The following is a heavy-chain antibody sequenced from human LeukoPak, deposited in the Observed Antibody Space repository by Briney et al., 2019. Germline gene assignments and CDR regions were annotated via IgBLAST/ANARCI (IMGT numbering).Heavy chain of an antibody. Sequence: GGSVRLSCAASGFTFSSYGMHWVRQAPGKGLEWVAFIRYDGSNKYYADSVKGRFTISRDNSKNTLYLQMNSLRAEDTAVYYCANDRAHYYDSSGSFFNWFDPWGQGTLVTVSS. J-gene: IGHJ5*02. V-gene: IGHV3-30*02. CDR3: ANDRAHYYDSSGSFFNWFDP. CDR2: IRYDGSNK. D-gene: IGHD3-22*01. CDR1: GFTFSSYG.